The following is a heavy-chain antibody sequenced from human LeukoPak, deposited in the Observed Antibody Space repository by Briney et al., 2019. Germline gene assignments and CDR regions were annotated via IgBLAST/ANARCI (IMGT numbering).Heavy chain of an antibody. CDR3: ARDSGTTGEVKFDP. Sequence: SETLSLTCTVSGYSISSGYYWGWIRQPPGKGLEWIGSIYRSGSTYDNPSLKSRVTMSVDTSKNQFSLKLSSVTAADTAVYYCARDSGTTGEVKFDPWGQGTLVTVSS. CDR2: IYRSGST. D-gene: IGHD3-10*01. CDR1: GYSISSGYY. J-gene: IGHJ5*02. V-gene: IGHV4-38-2*02.